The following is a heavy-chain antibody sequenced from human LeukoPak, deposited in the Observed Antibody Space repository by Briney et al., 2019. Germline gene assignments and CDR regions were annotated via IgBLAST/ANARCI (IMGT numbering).Heavy chain of an antibody. J-gene: IGHJ4*02. CDR2: ISNDGSTT. CDR3: NVRWGPNSDY. Sequence: GGSLRLSCAASGFTFSTFWMHWVRQTPGKGLVWVSRISNDGSTTHYADSVKGRFTISRDNAKNTLFPHMNSLRAEDTAVYYCNVRWGPNSDYWGQGTLVTVSS. CDR1: GFTFSTFW. D-gene: IGHD7-27*01. V-gene: IGHV3-74*01.